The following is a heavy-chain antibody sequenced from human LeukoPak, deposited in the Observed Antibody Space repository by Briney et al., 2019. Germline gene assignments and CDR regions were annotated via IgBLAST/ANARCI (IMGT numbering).Heavy chain of an antibody. D-gene: IGHD2-15*01. J-gene: IGHJ3*02. CDR3: ASEYCSGGSCYPHAFDI. Sequence: PGGSLRLSCAASGFTFSNYAMSWVRQAPGKGLEWVSGINWNGGSTGYADSVKGRFTISRDNAKNSLYPQMNSLRAEDTALYYCASEYCSGGSCYPHAFDIWGQGTMVTVSS. CDR1: GFTFSNYA. CDR2: INWNGGST. V-gene: IGHV3-20*04.